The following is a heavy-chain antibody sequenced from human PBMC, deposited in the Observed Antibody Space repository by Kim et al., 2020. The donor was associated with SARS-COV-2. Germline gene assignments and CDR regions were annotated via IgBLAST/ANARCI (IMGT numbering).Heavy chain of an antibody. D-gene: IGHD6-13*01. CDR3: ARGEGVAAAGTVYFQH. V-gene: IGHV4-34*01. Sequence: SLKSRVTISVDTSKNQFSLKLSSVTAADTAVYYCARGEGVAAAGTVYFQHWGQGTLVTVSS. J-gene: IGHJ1*01.